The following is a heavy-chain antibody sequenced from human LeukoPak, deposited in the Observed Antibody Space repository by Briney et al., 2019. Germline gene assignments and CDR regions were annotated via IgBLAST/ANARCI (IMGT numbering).Heavy chain of an antibody. Sequence: GGSLRLSCAASGFAFSSYGMHWVRQAPGKGLEWVAFIRYDGSNKYYADSVKGRFTISRDNSKNTLYLQMNSLRAEDTAVYYCAKLPYGDYAADYWGQGTLVTVSS. D-gene: IGHD4-17*01. CDR3: AKLPYGDYAADY. J-gene: IGHJ4*02. CDR1: GFAFSSYG. V-gene: IGHV3-30*02. CDR2: IRYDGSNK.